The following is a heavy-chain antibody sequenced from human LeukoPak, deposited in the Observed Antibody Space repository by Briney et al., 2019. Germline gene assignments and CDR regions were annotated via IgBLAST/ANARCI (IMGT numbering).Heavy chain of an antibody. CDR2: IYYSGST. D-gene: IGHD6-19*01. CDR1: GGSISSSSYY. J-gene: IGHJ4*02. V-gene: IGHV4-39*01. CDR3: ARHAGYSSGWSPFDY. Sequence: SETLSLTRTVSGGSISSSSYYWGWIRQPPGKGLEWIGSIYYSGSTYYNPSLKSRVTISVDTSKNQFSLKLSSVTAADTAVYYCARHAGYSSGWSPFDYWGQGTLVTVSS.